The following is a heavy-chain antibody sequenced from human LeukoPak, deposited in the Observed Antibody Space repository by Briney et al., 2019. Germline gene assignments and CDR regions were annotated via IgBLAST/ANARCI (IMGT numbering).Heavy chain of an antibody. CDR2: IYYSGST. J-gene: IGHJ4*02. CDR3: ARGRSDSSGYYPHFDY. D-gene: IGHD3-22*01. CDR1: GGSISGYY. V-gene: IGHV4-31*03. Sequence: SETLSLTCTVSGGSISGYYWSWIRQHPGKGLEWIGYIYYSGSTYYNPSLKSRVTISVDTSKNQFSLKLSSVTAADTAVYYCARGRSDSSGYYPHFDYWGQGTLVTVSS.